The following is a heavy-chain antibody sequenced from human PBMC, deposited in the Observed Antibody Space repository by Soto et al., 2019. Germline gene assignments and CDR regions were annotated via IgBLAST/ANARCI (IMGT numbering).Heavy chain of an antibody. D-gene: IGHD7-27*01. CDR1: GGTFSSYA. Sequence: QVQLVQSGAEVKKPGSSVKVSCKASGGTFSSYAISWVRQAPGQGLEWMGGIIPIFDTANYAQKFQGRVTITADDSTSTDYMELSSLRSEDTPVYYCARETGEAGNYYGMDVWGQGTTVTVSS. CDR2: IIPIFDTA. V-gene: IGHV1-69*12. J-gene: IGHJ6*02. CDR3: ARETGEAGNYYGMDV.